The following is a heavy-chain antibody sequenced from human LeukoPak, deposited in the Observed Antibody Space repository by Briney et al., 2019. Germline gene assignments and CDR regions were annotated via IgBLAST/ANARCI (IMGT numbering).Heavy chain of an antibody. D-gene: IGHD3-16*01. Sequence: GGSLRLSCEASGFSFSTYAMSWVRQAPGKGLEWVSVISGGGDSTYYADSVKGRFIISRENSKSTLYLQMNSLRAEDTAIYYCAKGAAALGYNWFDPWGQGTLVTVSS. CDR3: AKGAAALGYNWFDP. CDR1: GFSFSTYA. CDR2: ISGGGDST. V-gene: IGHV3-23*01. J-gene: IGHJ5*02.